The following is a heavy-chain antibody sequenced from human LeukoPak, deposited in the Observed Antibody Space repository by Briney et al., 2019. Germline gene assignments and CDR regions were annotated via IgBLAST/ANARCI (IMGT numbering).Heavy chain of an antibody. CDR2: INPNSGGT. CDR3: ARAAVANKRPMDV. D-gene: IGHD6-19*01. CDR1: GYTFTGYY. Sequence: ASVKVSCTASGYTFTGYYMHWVRQAPGQGLEWMGRINPNSGGTNYAQKFQGRVTMTRDTSISTAYMELSRLRSDDTAVYYCARAAVANKRPMDVWGQGTTVTVSS. J-gene: IGHJ6*02. V-gene: IGHV1-2*06.